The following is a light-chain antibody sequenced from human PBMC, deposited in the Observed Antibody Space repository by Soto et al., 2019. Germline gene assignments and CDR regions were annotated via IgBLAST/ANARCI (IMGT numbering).Light chain of an antibody. CDR1: SSNIGAGYE. J-gene: IGLJ1*01. CDR2: ENN. Sequence: QSVLTQPPSVSEAPGQRVTISCTGSSSNIGAGYEAHWYQQVPGTAPKLLIYENNNRPSGVPDRFSGSKSGTSASLAITGLQAEDDAAYYCQCYDSSLSAYVFGAGTKLTVL. CDR3: QCYDSSLSAYV. V-gene: IGLV1-40*01.